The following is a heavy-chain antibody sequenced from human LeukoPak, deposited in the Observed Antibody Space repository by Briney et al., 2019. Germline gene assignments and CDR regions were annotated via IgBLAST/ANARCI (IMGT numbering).Heavy chain of an antibody. D-gene: IGHD3-22*01. CDR2: AYHRGGP. CDR3: ARALYYFETSGYTFDY. J-gene: IGHJ4*02. CDR1: GDSISSDYY. Sequence: ASETLSLTCTVSGDSISSDYYWAWIRQPPGKGLEWIGSAYHRGGPHYNTSLRSRVTILVDTSENQLSLELSSVTAADTAVYYCARALYYFETSGYTFDYWGQGSLVTVSS. V-gene: IGHV4-38-2*02.